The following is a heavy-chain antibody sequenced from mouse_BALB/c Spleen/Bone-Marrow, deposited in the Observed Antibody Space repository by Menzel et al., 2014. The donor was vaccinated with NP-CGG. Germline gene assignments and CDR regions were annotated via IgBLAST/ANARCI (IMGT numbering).Heavy chain of an antibody. J-gene: IGHJ1*01. V-gene: IGHV1S81*02. CDR1: GYTFTSYW. CDR3: ARKYYGSSYVWYFDV. D-gene: IGHD1-1*01. CDR2: INPSNGRI. Sequence: VQLQQSGAELVKPGASVKLSCKASGYTFTSYWMQWVKQRPGQGLEWIGEINPSNGRINYNEKFKSKATLTVDKSSSTAYMQLSSLTSVDSAVYYCARKYYGSSYVWYFDVWGAGTTVTVSS.